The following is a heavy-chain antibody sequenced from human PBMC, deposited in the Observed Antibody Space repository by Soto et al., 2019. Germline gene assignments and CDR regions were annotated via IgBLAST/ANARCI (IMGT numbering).Heavy chain of an antibody. CDR1: GYTFTSYG. J-gene: IGHJ6*03. Sequence: ASVKVSCKASGYTFTSYGISWVRQAPGQGLEWMGWISAYNGNTNYAQKLQGRVTMTTDTSTSTAYMELRSLRSDDTAVYYCARGYYYGSGSYYFGRPPRYYYYMDVWGKGTTVTVSS. CDR2: ISAYNGNT. D-gene: IGHD3-10*01. V-gene: IGHV1-18*01. CDR3: ARGYYYGSGSYYFGRPPRYYYYMDV.